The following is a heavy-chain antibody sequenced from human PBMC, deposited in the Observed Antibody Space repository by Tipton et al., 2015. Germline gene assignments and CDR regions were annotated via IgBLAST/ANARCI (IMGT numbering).Heavy chain of an antibody. Sequence: TLSLTWNVSGGSISSSSYYWGLIRQPPGKGLEWIGTIHHSGSTSYNPSLTSRVTISVDTSKNQFSLKLSSVTAADTAVYYCARLDTVTTELDYWGQGTLVTVSS. CDR3: ARLDTVTTELDY. CDR2: IHHSGST. J-gene: IGHJ4*02. V-gene: IGHV4-39*01. CDR1: GGSISSSSYY. D-gene: IGHD4-17*01.